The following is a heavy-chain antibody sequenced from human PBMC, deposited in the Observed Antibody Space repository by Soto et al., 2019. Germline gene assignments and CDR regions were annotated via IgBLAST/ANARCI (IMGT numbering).Heavy chain of an antibody. D-gene: IGHD1-26*01. V-gene: IGHV4-4*07. CDR3: ARGIYSKVGATIWFDP. Sequence: PSETLSLTCTVSGGSINSYYWSWIRQPAGKGLEWIGRIYTSGSTNYNPSLKSRVTMSVDTSKNRFSLKLSSVTAADTAVYYCARGIYSKVGATIWFDPWGHGTLVTVS. J-gene: IGHJ5*02. CDR1: GGSINSYY. CDR2: IYTSGST.